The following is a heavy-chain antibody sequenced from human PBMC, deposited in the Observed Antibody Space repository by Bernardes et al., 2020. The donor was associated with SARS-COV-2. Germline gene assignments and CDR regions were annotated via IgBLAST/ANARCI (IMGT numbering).Heavy chain of an antibody. CDR3: ARVAGDSSGYGFLVNYYYYGMDV. CDR1: GFTFSDYY. Sequence: GGSLRLSCAASGFTFSDYYMSWIRQAPGKGLEWVSYISSSSSYTNYADSVKGRFTISRDNAKNSLYLQMNSLRAEDTAVYYCARVAGDSSGYGFLVNYYYYGMDVWGQGTTVTVSS. J-gene: IGHJ6*01. V-gene: IGHV3-11*06. CDR2: ISSSSSYT. D-gene: IGHD3-22*01.